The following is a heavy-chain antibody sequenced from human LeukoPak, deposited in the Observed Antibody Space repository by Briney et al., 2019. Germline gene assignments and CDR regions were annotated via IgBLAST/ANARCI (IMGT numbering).Heavy chain of an antibody. CDR3: AKSPNLEWLLSFDY. J-gene: IGHJ4*02. Sequence: SETLSLTCAVYGGSFSGYYWSWIRQPPGKGLEWIGEINHSGSTNYNPSLKSRVTISVDTSKNQFSLKLSSVTAADTAVYYCAKSPNLEWLLSFDYWGQGTLVTVSS. D-gene: IGHD3-3*01. CDR1: GGSFSGYY. CDR2: INHSGST. V-gene: IGHV4-34*01.